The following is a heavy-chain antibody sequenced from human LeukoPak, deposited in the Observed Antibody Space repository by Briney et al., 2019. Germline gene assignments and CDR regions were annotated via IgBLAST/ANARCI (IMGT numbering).Heavy chain of an antibody. CDR1: GGTFSSYA. CDR3: ARKLMTSRNWFDP. J-gene: IGHJ5*02. Sequence: GASVKVSCTASGGTFSSYAISWVRQAPGQGLEWMGRIIPIFGIANYAQKFQGRVTITADKSTSTAYMELSSLRSEDTAVYYCARKLMTSRNWFDPWGQGTLVTVSS. CDR2: IIPIFGIA. D-gene: IGHD2-21*02. V-gene: IGHV1-69*04.